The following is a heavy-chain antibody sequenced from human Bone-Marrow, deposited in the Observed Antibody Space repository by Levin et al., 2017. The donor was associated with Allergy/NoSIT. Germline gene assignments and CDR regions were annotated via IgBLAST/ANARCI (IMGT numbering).Heavy chain of an antibody. CDR1: GFTFSDYT. Sequence: GGALRLSCAASGFTFSDYTMNWVRQAPGKGLEWVSSISSSSSYIYYADSVKGRFTISRDNAKNSLYLQMNSLRAEDTAVYFCARDFYLGYCSGGSCYYIDHWGQGTLVTVSS. CDR2: ISSSSSYI. V-gene: IGHV3-21*01. CDR3: ARDFYLGYCSGGSCYYIDH. D-gene: IGHD2-15*01. J-gene: IGHJ4*02.